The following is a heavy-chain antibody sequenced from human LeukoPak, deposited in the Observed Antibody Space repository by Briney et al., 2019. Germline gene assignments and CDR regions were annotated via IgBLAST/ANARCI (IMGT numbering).Heavy chain of an antibody. V-gene: IGHV4-59*08. D-gene: IGHD5-18*01. Sequence: SETLSLTCTVSGGSISSYYWSWIRHPPGKGLEWIGYIYYSGSTNYNPSLKSRVTISVDTSKNQFSLKLSSVTAADTAVYYCATTGYSYGYGMDVWGQGTTVTVSS. CDR2: IYYSGST. J-gene: IGHJ6*02. CDR3: ATTGYSYGYGMDV. CDR1: GGSISSYY.